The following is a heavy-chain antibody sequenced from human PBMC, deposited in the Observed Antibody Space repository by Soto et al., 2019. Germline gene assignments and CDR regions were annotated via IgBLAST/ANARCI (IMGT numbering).Heavy chain of an antibody. CDR2: IYYSGST. V-gene: IGHV4-39*01. CDR3: ARHSGYSSSLDGNWFDP. J-gene: IGHJ5*02. CDR1: GGSISSSSYY. D-gene: IGHD6-13*01. Sequence: QLQLQESGPGLVKPSETLSLTCTVSGGSISSSSYYWGWIRQPPGKGLEWIGSIYYSGSTYYNPSLKSRVTISVDTSKNQFSLKLSSVTAADTAVYYCARHSGYSSSLDGNWFDPWGQGTLVTVSS.